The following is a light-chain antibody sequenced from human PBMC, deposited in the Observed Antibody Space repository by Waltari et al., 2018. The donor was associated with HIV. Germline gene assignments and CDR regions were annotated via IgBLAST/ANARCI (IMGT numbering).Light chain of an antibody. CDR1: SRDVGGYNY. CDR2: EVS. J-gene: IGLJ2*01. CDR3: SSYAGSINVL. V-gene: IGLV2-8*01. Sequence: QSALTQPPSASGSPGPSVTLSCTGTSRDVGGYNYVSWYQQHPGKAPKLFIAEVSKRPSGVPDRFSGSKSGNTASLTVSGLQAEDEADYYCSSYAGSINVLFGGGTKLAVL.